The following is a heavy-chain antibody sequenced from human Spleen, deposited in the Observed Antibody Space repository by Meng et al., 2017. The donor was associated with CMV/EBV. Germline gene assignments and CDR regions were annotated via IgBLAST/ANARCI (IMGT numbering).Heavy chain of an antibody. V-gene: IGHV3-30-3*01. CDR2: ISYDGSNK. D-gene: IGHD6-13*01. CDR1: GFTFSSYA. CDR3: ARGTYDITGAAPGY. J-gene: IGHJ4*02. Sequence: GGSLRLSCAASGFTFSSYAMHWVRQAPGKGLEWVAVISYDGSNKYYADSVKGRFTISRDNSKNTLYLQMNSLRAEDTAVYYCARGTYDITGAAPGYWGQGTLVTVSS.